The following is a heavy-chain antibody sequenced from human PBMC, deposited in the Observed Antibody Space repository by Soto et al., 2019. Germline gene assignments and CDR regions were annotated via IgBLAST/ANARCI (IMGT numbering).Heavy chain of an antibody. CDR1: GGSISSCDYY. CDR2: IYYSGST. CDR3: ASNSYGHTFYDY. V-gene: IGHV4-30-4*01. Sequence: SETLYLTCTVSGGSISSCDYYWSWIRQPPGKGLEWIGYIYYSGSTYYNPSRKSRVTISVDTSKNQFSLKLSSVTAADTAVYYCASNSYGHTFYDYWGQGTLVTVSS. D-gene: IGHD5-18*01. J-gene: IGHJ4*02.